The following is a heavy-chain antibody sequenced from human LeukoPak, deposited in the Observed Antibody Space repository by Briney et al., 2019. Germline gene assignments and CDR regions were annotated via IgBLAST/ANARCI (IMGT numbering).Heavy chain of an antibody. CDR3: ARVLRYCSGGNCYSGGLGYMDV. D-gene: IGHD2-15*01. V-gene: IGHV3-11*01. CDR2: ISRSGSTK. J-gene: IGHJ6*03. Sequence: GGSLRLSCAASGFTFSDYNMRWIRQAPGKGLEWVSSISRSGSTKYYADSVKGRLTISRDNAKNSLFPQMNSLRAEDTAVYYCARVLRYCSGGNCYSGGLGYMDVWGKGTTVTISS. CDR1: GFTFSDYN.